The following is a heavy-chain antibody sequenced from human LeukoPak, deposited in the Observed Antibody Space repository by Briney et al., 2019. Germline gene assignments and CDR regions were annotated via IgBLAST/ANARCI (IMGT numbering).Heavy chain of an antibody. Sequence: PSGTLSLTCAVSGGSISSSNWWSWVRQPPGKGLEWIGEIYHSGSTNYNPSLKSRVTISVDESKNQFSLKLRSVTAADTAVYYCARDGYSYGKGMDVWGKGTTVTVSS. D-gene: IGHD5-18*01. V-gene: IGHV4-4*02. J-gene: IGHJ6*04. CDR3: ARDGYSYGKGMDV. CDR1: GGSISSSNW. CDR2: IYHSGST.